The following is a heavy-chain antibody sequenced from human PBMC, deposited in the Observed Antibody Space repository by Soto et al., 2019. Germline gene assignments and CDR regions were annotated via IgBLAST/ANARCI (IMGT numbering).Heavy chain of an antibody. J-gene: IGHJ4*02. CDR1: GLSFSSAW. Sequence: GGFLRLSCAVSGLSFSSAWLTWIRKAPEKCLERVAIMNEDASERYYVDSVKGRFTISRDNAKNALFLQMNSLRVEDTAVYFCARDRAYSRFDYWGQGSMVTVSS. V-gene: IGHV3-7*03. D-gene: IGHD4-4*01. CDR2: MNEDASER. CDR3: ARDRAYSRFDY.